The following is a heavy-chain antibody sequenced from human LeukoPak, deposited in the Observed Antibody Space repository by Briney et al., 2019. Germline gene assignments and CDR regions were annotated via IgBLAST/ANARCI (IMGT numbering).Heavy chain of an antibody. CDR1: GGSISSYY. J-gene: IGHJ4*02. CDR3: ARGARGSYSY. V-gene: IGHV4-59*08. D-gene: IGHD1-26*01. CDR2: IFYSGST. Sequence: PSETLSLTCTVSGGSISSYYWSWIRQPPGKGLEWIGYIFYSGSTNYNPSLKSRVTISVDTPKNQFSLNLSSVTAADTAVYYCARGARGSYSYWGQGTLVTVSS.